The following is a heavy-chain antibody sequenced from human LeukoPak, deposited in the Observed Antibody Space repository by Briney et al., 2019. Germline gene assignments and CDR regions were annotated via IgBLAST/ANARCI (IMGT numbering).Heavy chain of an antibody. D-gene: IGHD2-2*01. CDR2: IRYDGSNK. V-gene: IGHV3-30*02. CDR3: AKDAGYCSSTSCPSDY. CDR1: GFTFSSYG. J-gene: IGHJ4*02. Sequence: GGSLRLSCAASGFTFSSYGMHWVRQVPGKGLEWVAFIRYDGSNKYYAGSVKGRFTISRDNSKNTLYLQMNSLRAEDTAVYYCAKDAGYCSSTSCPSDYWGQGTLVTVSS.